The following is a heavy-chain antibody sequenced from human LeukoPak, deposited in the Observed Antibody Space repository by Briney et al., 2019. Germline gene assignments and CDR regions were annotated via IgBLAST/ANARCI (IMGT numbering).Heavy chain of an antibody. V-gene: IGHV4-59*08. CDR2: IFHSGNT. CDR1: GGSISNYY. D-gene: IGHD3-22*01. Sequence: SETLSLSCTVSGGSISNYYWTWVRQPPGKRLEWIGFIFHSGNTNYNPSLKSRVTISVDTSKNQFSLKLSSVTAADTAVYYCARAVVYYDSSGYYYYYGMDVWGQGTTVTVSS. CDR3: ARAVVYYDSSGYYYYYGMDV. J-gene: IGHJ6*02.